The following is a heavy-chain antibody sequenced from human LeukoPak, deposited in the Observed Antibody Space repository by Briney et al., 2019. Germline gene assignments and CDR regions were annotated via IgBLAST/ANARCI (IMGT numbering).Heavy chain of an antibody. CDR3: ARDLGSSGSKD. V-gene: IGHV4-39*07. CDR1: GGSISSSSYY. D-gene: IGHD6-19*01. J-gene: IGHJ4*02. Sequence: NPSETLSLTCTVSGGSISSSSYYWGWIRQPPGKGLEWIGSIYYSGSTYYNPSLKSRVTISVDTSKNQFSLKLSSVTAADTALYYCARDLGSSGSKDWGQGTLVTVSS. CDR2: IYYSGST.